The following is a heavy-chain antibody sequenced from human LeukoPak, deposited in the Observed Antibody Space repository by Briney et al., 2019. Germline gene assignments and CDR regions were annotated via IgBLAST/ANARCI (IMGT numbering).Heavy chain of an antibody. CDR1: GFTFSSYS. V-gene: IGHV3-21*01. CDR2: ISSSSSYI. Sequence: GGSLRLSCAASGFTFSSYSMNWVRQAPGKGLEWVSSISSSSSYIYYADSVKGRFTISRDNAKNSLYLQMNSLRAEDTAVCYCARGNSYGSYYFDYWGQGTLVTVSS. CDR3: ARGNSYGSYYFDY. J-gene: IGHJ4*02. D-gene: IGHD5-18*01.